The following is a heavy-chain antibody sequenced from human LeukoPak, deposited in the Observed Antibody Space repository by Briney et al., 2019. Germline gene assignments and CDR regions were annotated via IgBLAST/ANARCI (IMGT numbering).Heavy chain of an antibody. D-gene: IGHD5-12*01. V-gene: IGHV3-23*01. CDR1: GFTFSSYA. Sequence: GGSLRLSCAASGFTFSSYAMSWVRQAPGKGLEWVSAISGSGGSTYYADSVKGRFTISRDNSKNTLYLQMNSLRGEDTAIYYCAKHQRGGYDSPSHCWGQGTLVTVSS. CDR3: AKHQRGGYDSPSHC. CDR2: ISGSGGST. J-gene: IGHJ4*02.